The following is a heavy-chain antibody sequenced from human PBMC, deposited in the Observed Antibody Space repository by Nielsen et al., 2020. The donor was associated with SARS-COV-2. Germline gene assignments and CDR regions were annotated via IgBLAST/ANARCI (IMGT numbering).Heavy chain of an antibody. CDR2: ISSSSSYI. J-gene: IGHJ4*02. CDR3: ARERQYADYDFDY. D-gene: IGHD3-16*01. CDR1: GFTISSYS. Sequence: GGSLRLSCAASGFTISSYSMNWVRQAPGKGLEWVSSISSSSSYIFYADSVKGRFTISRDNAKNSLYLLMNSLRAEDTAVYYCARERQYADYDFDYWGQGTLVTVSS. V-gene: IGHV3-21*01.